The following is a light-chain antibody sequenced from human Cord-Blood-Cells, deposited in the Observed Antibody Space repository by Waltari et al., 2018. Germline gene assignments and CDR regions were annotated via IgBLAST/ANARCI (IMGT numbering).Light chain of an antibody. V-gene: IGLV1-47*01. CDR1: SSNIGSNY. CDR3: AAWDDSLSGPVV. J-gene: IGLJ2*01. Sequence: QSVLTQPPSASGTPGQRVTIPCSGSSSNIGSNYVYWYQQLPGTPPKLLIYRDNQRPSGVPDRFSGSKSGTSASLAISGLRSEDEAEYYCAAWDDSLSGPVVFGGGTKLTVL. CDR2: RDN.